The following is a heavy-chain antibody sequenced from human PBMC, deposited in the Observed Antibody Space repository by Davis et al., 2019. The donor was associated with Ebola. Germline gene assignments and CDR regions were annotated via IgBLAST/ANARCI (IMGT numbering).Heavy chain of an antibody. D-gene: IGHD3-22*01. V-gene: IGHV4-34*01. CDR3: ARASGYYSPALDY. Sequence: SETLSLTCAVYGGSFSGYYWSWIRQPPGKGLEWIGEINHSGSTNYNPSLKSRVTISVDTSKNQFSLKLSSVTAAATAVYYCARASGYYSPALDYWGQGTLVTVSS. J-gene: IGHJ4*02. CDR2: INHSGST. CDR1: GGSFSGYY.